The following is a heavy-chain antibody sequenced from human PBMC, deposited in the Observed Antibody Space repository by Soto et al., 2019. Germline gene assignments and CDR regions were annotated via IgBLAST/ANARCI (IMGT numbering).Heavy chain of an antibody. CDR2: VYHTVHP. V-gene: IGHV4-4*02. D-gene: IGHD4-4*01. Sequence: KSSQTLSLTCGVSGGTVASSHWWSWVGHSPGRGLGWLGSVYHTVHPNFNPSLQSRVTLSVDQSTLQFSLRLTSVTAADTAVDFCAGESVTAGGNHYIDPWGPGTLVIVSS. CDR1: GGTVASSHW. CDR3: AGESVTAGGNHYIDP. J-gene: IGHJ5*02.